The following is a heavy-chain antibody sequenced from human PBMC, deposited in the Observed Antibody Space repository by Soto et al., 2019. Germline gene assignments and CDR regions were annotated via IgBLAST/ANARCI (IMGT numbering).Heavy chain of an antibody. CDR1: GGSISSYY. CDR3: ARGGTYSRLIIGDWFDP. D-gene: IGHD3-16*01. J-gene: IGHJ5*02. CDR2: INYSGST. Sequence: QVQLQELGPGLVKASETLSLTCTVSGGSISSYYWSWIRQPPGKTLEWIGYINYSGSTNYNPSLTSRVTISVDTSKNQFSLKLSSVTAADTAMYYCARGGTYSRLIIGDWFDPWGQGTLVTVSS. V-gene: IGHV4-59*01.